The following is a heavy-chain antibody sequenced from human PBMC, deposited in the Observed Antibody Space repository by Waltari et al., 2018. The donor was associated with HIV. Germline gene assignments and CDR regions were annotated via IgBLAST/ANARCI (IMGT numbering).Heavy chain of an antibody. CDR2: IYYSGST. J-gene: IGHJ4*02. CDR3: ARVLDGYNDY. D-gene: IGHD5-12*01. CDR1: GGSTSCGGYY. Sequence: QLQLQASCTRLVKPSQTLSLTCTVSGGSTSCGGYYWRWIRQHPGKGLEWIGYIYYSGSTYYNPSFKSRVTISVDTSKNQFSLKLSSVTAADTAVYYCARVLDGYNDYWGQGTLVTVSS. V-gene: IGHV4-31*03.